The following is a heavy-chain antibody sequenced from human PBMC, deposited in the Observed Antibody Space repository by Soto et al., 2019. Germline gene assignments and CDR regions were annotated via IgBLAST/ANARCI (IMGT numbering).Heavy chain of an antibody. CDR2: ISSSSSYI. Sequence: GGSLRLSCAASGFTFSSYSMNWVRQAPGKGLEWVSSISSSSSYIYYADSVKGRFTISRDNSKNTLYLQMNSLRAEDTAVYYCARALYSSSWYYFDYWGQGTLVTVSS. CDR1: GFTFSSYS. CDR3: ARALYSSSWYYFDY. D-gene: IGHD6-13*01. J-gene: IGHJ4*02. V-gene: IGHV3-21*01.